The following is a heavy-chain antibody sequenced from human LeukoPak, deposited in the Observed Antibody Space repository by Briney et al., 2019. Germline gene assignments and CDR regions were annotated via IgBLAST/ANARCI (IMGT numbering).Heavy chain of an antibody. CDR1: GFTFSSYG. CDR3: AKNQYVSSTPLLFDP. Sequence: GGSLRLSCAASGFTFSSYGMHWVCQAPGKGLEWVAVISYDGSNKYYADSVKGRFTISRDNSKNTLYLQMNSLRAEDTAVYYCAKNQYVSSTPLLFDPWGQGTLVTVSS. J-gene: IGHJ5*02. CDR2: ISYDGSNK. D-gene: IGHD3-16*01. V-gene: IGHV3-30*18.